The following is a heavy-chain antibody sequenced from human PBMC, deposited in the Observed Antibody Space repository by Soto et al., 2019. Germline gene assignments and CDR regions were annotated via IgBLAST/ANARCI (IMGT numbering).Heavy chain of an antibody. CDR3: ARGQYSSGGGYFDY. V-gene: IGHV3-48*03. CDR2: ISSSGSTI. Sequence: EVQLVESGGGLVQPGGSLRLSCAASGFTFSSYEMNWVRQAPGKGLEWVSYISSSGSTIYYADSVKGRFTISRDNAKNSLCLQMNSRRAEDTAVYYCARGQYSSGGGYFDYWGQETVVTVSS. CDR1: GFTFSSYE. J-gene: IGHJ4*02. D-gene: IGHD6-19*01.